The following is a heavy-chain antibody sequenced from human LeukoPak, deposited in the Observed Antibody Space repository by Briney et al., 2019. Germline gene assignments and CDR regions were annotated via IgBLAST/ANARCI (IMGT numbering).Heavy chain of an antibody. CDR2: IYYSGNT. D-gene: IGHD5-18*01. CDR1: GDSISTSNSY. J-gene: IGHJ4*02. Sequence: SETLSLTCTVSGDSISTSNSYWGWIRQPPGKGLEWIGSIYYSGNTYYNASLKSRVTISVDTSKNQFSLKLSSVTAADTAVYYCARVVDTAMGAAYYFDYWGQGTLVTVSS. V-gene: IGHV4-39*07. CDR3: ARVVDTAMGAAYYFDY.